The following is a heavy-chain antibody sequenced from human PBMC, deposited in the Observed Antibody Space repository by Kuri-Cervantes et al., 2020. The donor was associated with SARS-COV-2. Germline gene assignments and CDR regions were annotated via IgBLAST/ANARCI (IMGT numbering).Heavy chain of an antibody. CDR1: GYTFTSYG. D-gene: IGHD2-15*01. CDR2: INPSGSGT. J-gene: IGHJ4*02. V-gene: IGHV1-46*01. CDR3: VVGFFSSRKWDY. Sequence: ASVKVSYKASGYTFTSYGISWVRQAPGQGLEWMGIINPSGSGTRYPQRFQDRISMTRDTSTSTVYMELSSLTSEDTAVYYCVVGFFSSRKWDYWGQGTLVTVSS.